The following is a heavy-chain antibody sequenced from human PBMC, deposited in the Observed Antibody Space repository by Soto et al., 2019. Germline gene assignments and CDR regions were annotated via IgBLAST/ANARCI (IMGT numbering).Heavy chain of an antibody. CDR1: GFTFSAYN. V-gene: IGHV3-48*02. CDR3: AREIAAADFGS. D-gene: IGHD6-13*01. CDR2: ISSSSSTI. Sequence: EVQLVESGGGLVQPGGSLRLSCAASGFTFSAYNMNWVRQAPGKGLEWISYISSSSSTIYYADSVKGRFTISRDNAKNSLFLYMNSLRDEDTAVYYCAREIAAADFGSWGQGTLVTVSS. J-gene: IGHJ4*02.